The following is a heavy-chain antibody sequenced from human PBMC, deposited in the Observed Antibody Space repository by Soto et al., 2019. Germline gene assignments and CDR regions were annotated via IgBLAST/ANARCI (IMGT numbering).Heavy chain of an antibody. D-gene: IGHD3-9*01. CDR1: GFTFSSYW. CDR2: IKQDGSEK. J-gene: IGHJ3*02. CDR3: ARMEYDILTGYPPSAFDI. Sequence: GGSLRLSCAASGFTFSSYWMSWVRQAPGKGLEWVANIKQDGSEKYYVDSVKGRFTISRDNAKNSLYLQMNSLRAEETAVYYCARMEYDILTGYPPSAFDIWGQGTMVTVSS. V-gene: IGHV3-7*01.